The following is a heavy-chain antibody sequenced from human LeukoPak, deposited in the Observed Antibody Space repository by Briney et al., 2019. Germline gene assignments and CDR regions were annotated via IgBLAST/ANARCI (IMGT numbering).Heavy chain of an antibody. D-gene: IGHD3-22*01. Sequence: SETLSLTCAVYGGSFSGYYWSWIRQPPGKGLEWIGEINHSGSTNYNPSLKSRVTISVDTSKNQFSLKLSSVTAADTAVYYCARGLSDYYDSSGHLDYWGQGTLVTVSS. CDR3: ARGLSDYYDSSGHLDY. V-gene: IGHV4-34*01. CDR2: INHSGST. CDR1: GGSFSGYY. J-gene: IGHJ4*02.